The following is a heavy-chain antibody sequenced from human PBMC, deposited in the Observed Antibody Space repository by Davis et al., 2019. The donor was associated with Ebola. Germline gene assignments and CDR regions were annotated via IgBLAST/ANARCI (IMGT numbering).Heavy chain of an antibody. CDR3: ARASTV. D-gene: IGHD4-17*01. Sequence: GESLKISCAASGFTVSSNYMSWVRQAPGKGLEWVANIKQEGSEKYYVDSVKGRFTISRDNAKNSLYLQMNSLRAEDTAVYYCARASTVWGQGTLVTVSS. CDR1: GFTVSSNY. CDR2: IKQEGSEK. J-gene: IGHJ4*02. V-gene: IGHV3-7*01.